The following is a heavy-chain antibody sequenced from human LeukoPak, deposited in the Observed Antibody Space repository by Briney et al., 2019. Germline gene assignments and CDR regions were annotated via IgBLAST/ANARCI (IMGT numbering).Heavy chain of an antibody. J-gene: IGHJ4*02. D-gene: IGHD2-21*02. V-gene: IGHV3-49*03. CDR1: GFTFGDYA. Sequence: PGGSLRLSCTASGFTFGDYAMSWFRQAPGKGLEWVGFIRSKAYGGTTEYAASVKGRFTISRDDSKSIAYLQMNSLKTEDTAVYYCTRDVAYCGGDCYYFDYWGQGTLVTVSS. CDR2: IRSKAYGGTT. CDR3: TRDVAYCGGDCYYFDY.